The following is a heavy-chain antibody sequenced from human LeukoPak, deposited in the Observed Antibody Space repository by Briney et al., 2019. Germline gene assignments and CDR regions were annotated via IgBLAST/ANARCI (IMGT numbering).Heavy chain of an antibody. CDR3: ATKQWLAPPPDS. D-gene: IGHD6-19*01. CDR1: GFTFSKYW. V-gene: IGHV3-74*01. CDR2: INTDGTVT. J-gene: IGHJ4*02. Sequence: GGSLRLSCAASGFTFSKYWMLWVPQAPGKGLESVSRINTDGTVTTYADSVKGRFTVSRDNADNTMFLQINSVRDEDTAVYYCATKQWLAPPPDSWGQGTPVTVSS.